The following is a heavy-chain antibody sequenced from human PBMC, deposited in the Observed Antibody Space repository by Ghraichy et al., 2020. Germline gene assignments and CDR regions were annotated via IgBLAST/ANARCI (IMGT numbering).Heavy chain of an antibody. V-gene: IGHV4-34*01. J-gene: IGHJ6*02. CDR3: ARAPTISVGRQLILWQYGDYGRVDYGMDV. CDR2: INHSGST. D-gene: IGHD4-17*01. Sequence: SETLSLTCAVYGGSFSGYYWSWIRQPPGKGLEWIGEINHSGSTNYNPSLKSRVTISVDTSKNQFSLKLSSVTAADTAVYYCARAPTISVGRQLILWQYGDYGRVDYGMDVWGQGTTVTVSS. CDR1: GGSFSGYY.